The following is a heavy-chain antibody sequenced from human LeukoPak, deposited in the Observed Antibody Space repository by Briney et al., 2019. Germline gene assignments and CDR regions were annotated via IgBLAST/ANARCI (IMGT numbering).Heavy chain of an antibody. V-gene: IGHV4-34*01. J-gene: IGHJ6*03. D-gene: IGHD2-15*01. CDR1: GGSFSGYY. CDR2: INHSGST. CDR3: ARQISDCSGGSCYFYHYYYMDV. Sequence: SETLSLTCAVYGGSFSGYYWSWIRQPPGKGLEWIGEINHSGSTYYNPSLKSRVTISVDTSKNQFSLKLSSVTAADTAVYYCARQISDCSGGSCYFYHYYYMDVWGKGTTVTISS.